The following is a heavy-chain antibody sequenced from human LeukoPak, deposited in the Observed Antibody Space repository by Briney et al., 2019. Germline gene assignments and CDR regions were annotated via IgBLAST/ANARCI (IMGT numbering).Heavy chain of an antibody. J-gene: IGHJ4*02. V-gene: IGHV3-23*01. CDR2: ISGSGGST. Sequence: GGSLRLSCAASGFTFSSYAMSWVRQAPGKGLEWVSGISGSGGSTNYADSVKGRFTISRDNSKNTLYLQMNSLRAEDTAVYYCAKEKTAAMFGYWGQGTLVTVSS. CDR1: GFTFSSYA. D-gene: IGHD2-2*01. CDR3: AKEKTAAMFGY.